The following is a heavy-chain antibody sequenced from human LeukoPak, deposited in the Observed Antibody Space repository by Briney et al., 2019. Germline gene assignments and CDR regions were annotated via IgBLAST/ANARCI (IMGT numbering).Heavy chain of an antibody. CDR3: ARVYDFWSGSLNYYYYGMDV. D-gene: IGHD3-3*01. CDR1: GYSFTSYW. V-gene: IGHV5-51*01. CDR2: IYPGDSDT. Sequence: GESLKISCKGSGYSFTSYWIGWVRQMPGKGLEWMGIIYPGDSDTRYSPSFQGQVTIPADKSISTAYLQWSSLKASDTAMYYCARVYDFWSGSLNYYYYGMDVWGQGTTVTVSS. J-gene: IGHJ6*02.